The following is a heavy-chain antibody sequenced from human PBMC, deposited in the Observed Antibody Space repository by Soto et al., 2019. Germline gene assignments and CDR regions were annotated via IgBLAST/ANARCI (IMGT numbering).Heavy chain of an antibody. D-gene: IGHD4-17*01. V-gene: IGHV4-39*01. J-gene: IGHJ5*02. Sequence: SETLSLTCSVLGDSISDTRYYWGWIRQSPEKGLEWIGSISHDGHAYYNPSLKSRVTLFADTSRNQFSLKMKPVTVADTAQYFCARQVYGDYLGGNWFDPWGQGALVTVSS. CDR3: ARQVYGDYLGGNWFDP. CDR1: GDSISDTRYY. CDR2: ISHDGHA.